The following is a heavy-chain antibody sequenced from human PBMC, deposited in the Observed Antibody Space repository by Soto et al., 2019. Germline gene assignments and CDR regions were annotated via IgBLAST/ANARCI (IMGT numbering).Heavy chain of an antibody. CDR3: AKHFEYQLLSWFDP. CDR1: GFSFSTYA. Sequence: EVQLLESGGGLVQPGGSLRLSCVASGFSFSTYAMSWVRQAPGKGLEWVSGISAGGGNTYYADSVGGRFTISRDNSKNTLYLQISSLRAEDTALYYCAKHFEYQLLSWFDPWGKGNLVTVSS. D-gene: IGHD2-2*01. CDR2: ISAGGGNT. J-gene: IGHJ5*02. V-gene: IGHV3-23*01.